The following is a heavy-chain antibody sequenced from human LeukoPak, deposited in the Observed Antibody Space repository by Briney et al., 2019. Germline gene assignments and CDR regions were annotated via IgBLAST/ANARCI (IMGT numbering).Heavy chain of an antibody. CDR3: VRDLGHSRHYFEY. Sequence: GSLRLSCAASGFIFSSFFLNWGRLTPGGELEWVACISLDGSETFYMDSVRGRFTISRDNTEKSLYLQMNSLRAEDTAVYFCVRDLGHSRHYFEYWGQGALVTVSS. CDR2: ISLDGSET. D-gene: IGHD2-15*01. J-gene: IGHJ4*02. CDR1: GFIFSSFF. V-gene: IGHV3-7*01.